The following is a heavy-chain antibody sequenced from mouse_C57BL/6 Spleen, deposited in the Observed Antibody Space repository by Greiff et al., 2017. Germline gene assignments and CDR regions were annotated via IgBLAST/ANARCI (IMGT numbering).Heavy chain of an antibody. CDR3: ARAEG. CDR2: INPSTGGT. CDR1: GYSFTGYY. Sequence: VQLQQSGPELVQPGASVKISCKASGYSFTGYYMNWVKQSPEKSLEWIGEINPSTGGTTYNQKFKAKATLTVDKSASTAYMQLKSLTSEDSAVYYCARAEGWGQGTSVTVSS. J-gene: IGHJ4*01. V-gene: IGHV1-42*01.